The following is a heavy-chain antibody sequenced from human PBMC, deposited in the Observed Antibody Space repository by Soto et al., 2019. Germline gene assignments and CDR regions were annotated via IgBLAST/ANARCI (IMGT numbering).Heavy chain of an antibody. CDR1: GFSLSSSGVG. Sequence: QITLKESGPTLVKPTQTLTLTCTFSGFSLSSSGVGVGWIRQPPGKALEWLTFIYWDDDKRYSPSLKSRLTITKDTSKTLVVLTLTNMDPVDTATYYCARLVVACITYYFDSWGQGTLLTVSS. V-gene: IGHV2-5*02. CDR2: IYWDDDK. J-gene: IGHJ4*02. CDR3: ARLVVACITYYFDS. D-gene: IGHD2-15*01.